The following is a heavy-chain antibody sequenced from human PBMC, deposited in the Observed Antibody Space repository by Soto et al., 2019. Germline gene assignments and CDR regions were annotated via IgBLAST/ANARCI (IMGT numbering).Heavy chain of an antibody. J-gene: IGHJ5*02. CDR2: ISGSGGST. CDR3: AKDQDIVVVPAEGFDP. Sequence: GGSLRLSCAASGFTFSSYAMSWVRQAPGKGLEWVSAISGSGGSTYYADSVKGRFTISRDNSKNTLYLQMNSLRAEDTAVYYCAKDQDIVVVPAEGFDPWGQGTLVTVSS. CDR1: GFTFSSYA. D-gene: IGHD2-2*01. V-gene: IGHV3-23*01.